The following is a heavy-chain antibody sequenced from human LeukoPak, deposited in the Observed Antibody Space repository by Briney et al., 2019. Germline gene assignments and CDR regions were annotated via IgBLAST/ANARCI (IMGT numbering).Heavy chain of an antibody. J-gene: IGHJ5*02. D-gene: IGHD6-6*01. V-gene: IGHV1-46*01. CDR1: GYTFTSYY. Sequence: GASVKVSCKASGYTFTSYYMHWVRQAPGQGLEWMGIINPSGGSTSYAQKFQGRVTMTRDTSTSTVYMELSSLRSEDTAVYYCARAEIAARDPYKWFDPWGQGTLVIVSS. CDR2: INPSGGST. CDR3: ARAEIAARDPYKWFDP.